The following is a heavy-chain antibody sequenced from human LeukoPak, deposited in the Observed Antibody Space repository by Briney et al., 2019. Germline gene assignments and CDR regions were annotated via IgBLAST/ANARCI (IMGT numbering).Heavy chain of an antibody. CDR1: GGPISSSY. CDR3: ARADYRYYFDY. V-gene: IGHV4-59*01. J-gene: IGHJ4*02. Sequence: SETLSLTCTVSGGPISSSYWSWIRQPPGKGLEWIGSIYYSGSTNHNPSLKSRVTISVDTSKNQFSLKLSSVTAADTAVYYCARADYRYYFDYWGQGTLGTVSS. CDR2: IYYSGST. D-gene: IGHD3-16*01.